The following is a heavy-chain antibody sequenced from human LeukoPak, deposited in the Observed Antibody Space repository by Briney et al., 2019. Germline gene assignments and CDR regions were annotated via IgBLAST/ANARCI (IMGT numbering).Heavy chain of an antibody. CDR3: ARERDGRFFDY. J-gene: IGHJ4*02. V-gene: IGHV3-7*01. CDR2: INQDGSEK. D-gene: IGHD5-24*01. Sequence: GGPLRLSCAVTGLIFRGYWMSWVRQAPGKGLEWVANINQDGSEKYFVDSVKGRFTISRDNAKNSLHLQMNTLRAEDTAVYYCARERDGRFFDYWGQGTLVTVSS. CDR1: GLIFRGYW.